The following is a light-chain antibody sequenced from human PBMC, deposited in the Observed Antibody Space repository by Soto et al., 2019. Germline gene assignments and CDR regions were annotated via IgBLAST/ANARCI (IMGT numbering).Light chain of an antibody. V-gene: IGKV3-20*01. J-gene: IGKJ1*01. Sequence: EIVLTQSPGTLSLSPGERATLSCRASQSVSSNYLAWYQQRPGQAPRLLIYDASSRATGVPDRFSGSGSGTDFTLTISRLEPEDFAVYYCQQYGGSPGTLGQGTKV. CDR1: QSVSSNY. CDR3: QQYGGSPGT. CDR2: DAS.